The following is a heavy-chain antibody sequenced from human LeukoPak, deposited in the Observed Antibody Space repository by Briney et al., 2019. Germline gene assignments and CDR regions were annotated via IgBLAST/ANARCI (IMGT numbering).Heavy chain of an antibody. D-gene: IGHD1-26*01. CDR1: GDSLSSYY. CDR2: IYYSGHT. CDR3: ARQSMWGLRAANAFDI. Sequence: SETLSLTCSVSGDSLSSYYWNWIRQPPGKGLEWIGYIYYSGHTDYNPSLKSRVTISVDTSKNQFSLKLSSVTAADTAVYYCARQSMWGLRAANAFDIWGQGTMVTVSS. J-gene: IGHJ3*02. V-gene: IGHV4-59*08.